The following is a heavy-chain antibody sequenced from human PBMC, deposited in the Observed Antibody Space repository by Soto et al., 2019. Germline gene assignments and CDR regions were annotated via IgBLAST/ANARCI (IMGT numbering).Heavy chain of an antibody. D-gene: IGHD4-17*01. Sequence: GGSLRLSCAASGFTFSSYSMNWVRQAPGKGLEWVSSISSSSSYIYYADSVKGRFTISRDNAKNSLYLQMNSLRAEDTAVYYCARTNDYGDPYYYYGMDVWGQGTTVTVSS. CDR2: ISSSSSYI. V-gene: IGHV3-21*01. CDR1: GFTFSSYS. J-gene: IGHJ6*02. CDR3: ARTNDYGDPYYYYGMDV.